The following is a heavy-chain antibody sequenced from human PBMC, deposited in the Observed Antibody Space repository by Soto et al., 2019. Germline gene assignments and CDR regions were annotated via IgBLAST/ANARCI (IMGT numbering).Heavy chain of an antibody. CDR2: IKHDGSEQ. CDR1: GLTFSKYW. CDR3: ASVPGSPGYHGLDV. V-gene: IGHV3-7*03. D-gene: IGHD5-12*01. Sequence: GGSLRLSCAASGLTFSKYWMTWVRQAPGKGLEWVANIKHDGSEQYYVGSVKGRFAISRDNAKNSLFLQMNSLRAEDTAVYYCASVPGSPGYHGLDVWGQGTTVTVS. J-gene: IGHJ6*02.